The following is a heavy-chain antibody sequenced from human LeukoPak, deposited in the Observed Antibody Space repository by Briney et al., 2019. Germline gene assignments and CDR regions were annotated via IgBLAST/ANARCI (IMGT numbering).Heavy chain of an antibody. J-gene: IGHJ4*02. CDR3: AKKRGYCSGGSCYFDY. Sequence: GGSLRLSCAASGFTFSSYGMSWVPQAPGKGLEWVSAISGSGGSTYYADSVKGRFTISRDNPKNTLYLQMNSLRAEDTSVYYCAKKRGYCSGGSCYFDYWGQGTLVTVSS. CDR1: GFTFSSYG. V-gene: IGHV3-23*01. CDR2: ISGSGGST. D-gene: IGHD2-15*01.